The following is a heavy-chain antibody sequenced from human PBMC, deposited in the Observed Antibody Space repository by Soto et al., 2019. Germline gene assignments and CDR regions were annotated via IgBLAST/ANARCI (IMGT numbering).Heavy chain of an antibody. Sequence: GGSLRLSCAASGFTFSSYSMNWVRQAPGKGLEWVSYISSSSSTIYYADSVKGRFTISRDNANNSPYLQMNSLRDEDTAVYYCARDHHFIVGAPLDYRGQGTLVTVSS. J-gene: IGHJ4*02. CDR2: ISSSSSTI. CDR3: ARDHHFIVGAPLDY. D-gene: IGHD1-26*01. CDR1: GFTFSSYS. V-gene: IGHV3-48*02.